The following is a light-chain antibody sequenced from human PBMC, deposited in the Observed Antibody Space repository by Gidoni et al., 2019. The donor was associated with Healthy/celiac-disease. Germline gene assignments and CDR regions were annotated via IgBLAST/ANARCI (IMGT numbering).Light chain of an antibody. CDR3: ASYAGSNIHYV. CDR2: EVS. CDR1: SSDVGGYNY. Sequence: QSALTQPPSASGSPGTSVTISCTGTSSDVGGYNYVSWYQQYPGKAPKLMIFEVSKRPSGVPDRFSGSKSGNTASLTVAGLQAEDEADYYCASYAGSNIHYVFGTGTKVTAL. J-gene: IGLJ1*01. V-gene: IGLV2-8*01.